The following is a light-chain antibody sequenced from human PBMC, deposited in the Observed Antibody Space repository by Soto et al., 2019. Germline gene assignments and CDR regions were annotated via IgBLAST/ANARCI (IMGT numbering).Light chain of an antibody. J-gene: IGLJ3*02. Sequence: HSALTQPASVSGSPGQSITISCTGTSSDVGSYNLVSWYQQHPGKAPKLMIYEGSKRPSGVSNRFSGSKSGNTASLTISGLQAEDEADYYCCSYAGIWVFGGGTKLTVL. CDR3: CSYAGIWV. CDR1: SSDVGSYNL. V-gene: IGLV2-23*01. CDR2: EGS.